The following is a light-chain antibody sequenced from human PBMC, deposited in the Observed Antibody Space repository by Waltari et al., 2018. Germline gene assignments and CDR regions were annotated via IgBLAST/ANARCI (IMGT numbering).Light chain of an antibody. V-gene: IGKV1-27*01. J-gene: IGKJ3*01. CDR1: QDINNY. CDR3: NKYNSAPLT. CDR2: GSS. Sequence: DIQMTQSPSSLSASVGDRVTITCRASQDINNYLVWYQQKPGKVPEVLIYGSSTLQSGVPSRFSGSVSVTDFTLTITTLQPEYVATYYRNKYNSAPLTLGPGTNVYIK.